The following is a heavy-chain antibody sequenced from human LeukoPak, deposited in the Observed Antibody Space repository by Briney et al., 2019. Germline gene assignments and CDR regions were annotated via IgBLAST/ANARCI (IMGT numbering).Heavy chain of an antibody. D-gene: IGHD6-19*01. CDR2: INPNSGGT. J-gene: IGHJ4*02. CDR3: ARFSGWYVFDY. V-gene: IGHV1-2*02. Sequence: GASVTVSFKASGYTFTGYYLHWVRQAPGQGLEWMGWINPNSGGTNYAQKFQGRVTMTRDTSISTAYMELSRLRSDDTAVYYCARFSGWYVFDYWGQGALVTVSS. CDR1: GYTFTGYY.